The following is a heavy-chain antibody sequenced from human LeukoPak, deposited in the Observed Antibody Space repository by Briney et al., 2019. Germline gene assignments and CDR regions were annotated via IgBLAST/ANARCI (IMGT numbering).Heavy chain of an antibody. CDR1: GYTFTSYY. CDR3: ARERPTIAARSSNWFDP. D-gene: IGHD6-6*01. CDR2: INPSGGST. J-gene: IGHJ5*02. Sequence: GASVKVSCKASGYTFTSYYMHWVRQAPGQGLEWMGIINPSGGSTSYAQKFQGTDTMTRDTSTSTVYMELSSLRSEDTAVYYCARERPTIAARSSNWFDPWGQGTLVTVSS. V-gene: IGHV1-46*01.